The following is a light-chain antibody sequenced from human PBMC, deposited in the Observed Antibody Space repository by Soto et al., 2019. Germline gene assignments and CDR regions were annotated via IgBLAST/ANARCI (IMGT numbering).Light chain of an antibody. CDR2: GAS. J-gene: IGKJ4*01. CDR3: QQYTSSPALT. Sequence: IVLTQSPGTLSLSPGERATLSCRASQSLSSGYLGWYQQKPGQAPRLLIYGASSRATGIPDRFSGSASGTDFTLTISRLEPEDFAVYYCQQYTSSPALTFGGGTRVDIK. CDR1: QSLSSGY. V-gene: IGKV3-20*01.